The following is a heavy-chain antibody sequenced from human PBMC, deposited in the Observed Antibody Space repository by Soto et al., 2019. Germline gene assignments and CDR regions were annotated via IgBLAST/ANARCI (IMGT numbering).Heavy chain of an antibody. Sequence: PGGSLRLSCATYGFIFSTYSINWLRQAPGRGLEWVSYINSRSTNIYYADSVKGRFTISRDNAKNSLYLQLNSLRDDDTAVYYCAGTYDSHDFRLDHWGRGTLVTVSS. J-gene: IGHJ4*02. CDR1: GFIFSTYS. CDR2: INSRSTNI. D-gene: IGHD3-3*01. CDR3: AGTYDSHDFRLDH. V-gene: IGHV3-48*02.